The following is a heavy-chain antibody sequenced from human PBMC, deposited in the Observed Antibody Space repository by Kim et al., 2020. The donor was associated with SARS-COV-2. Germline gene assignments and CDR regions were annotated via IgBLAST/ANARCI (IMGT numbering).Heavy chain of an antibody. Sequence: GGSLRLSCAASGFTFNNYSMSWVRQAPGKGLEWVSAVSGRGGTTYYADSVKGRLTISRDNANNTLYLQMNSLRADDTAIYYCACDLEEFDFWGQGTLVT. CDR1: GFTFNNYS. D-gene: IGHD3-3*01. CDR2: VSGRGGTT. V-gene: IGHV3-23*01. CDR3: ACDLEEFDF. J-gene: IGHJ4*02.